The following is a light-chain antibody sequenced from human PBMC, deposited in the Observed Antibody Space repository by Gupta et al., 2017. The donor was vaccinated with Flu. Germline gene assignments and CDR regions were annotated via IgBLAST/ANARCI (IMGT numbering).Light chain of an antibody. CDR2: GAS. CDR1: QSVSDN. CDR3: QQYNDWPYT. J-gene: IGKJ2*01. Sequence: EVLMTQSHTLPVSPGERATLSCWASQSVSDNLGWFQQKPDQAPRLLIYGASTRAAGIPARFSGGGSGTEFTLTITSLQSEVFAVSSCQQYNDWPYTFGQGTKLEMK. V-gene: IGKV3-15*01.